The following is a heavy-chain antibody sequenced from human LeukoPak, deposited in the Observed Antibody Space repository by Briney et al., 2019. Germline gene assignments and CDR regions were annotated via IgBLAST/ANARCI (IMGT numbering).Heavy chain of an antibody. CDR2: INPSGGST. CDR3: ARDPRRMGATFRFDP. Sequence: ASVKVSCKASGYTFTSYYMHWVRQAPGQGLEWMGIINPSGGSTSYAQKFQGRVTMTRDTSTSTVYMELSSLRSEDTAVYYCARDPRRMGATFRFDPWGQGTLVTVSS. V-gene: IGHV1-46*01. CDR1: GYTFTSYY. J-gene: IGHJ5*02. D-gene: IGHD1-26*01.